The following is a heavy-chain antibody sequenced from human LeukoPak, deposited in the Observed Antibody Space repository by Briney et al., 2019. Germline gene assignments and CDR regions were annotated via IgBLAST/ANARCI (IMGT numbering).Heavy chain of an antibody. Sequence: SETLSLTCTVSGGSIRSYYWSWIRQPPGKGLEWIGYIYYSGSTNYNPSLKSRVTISVDTTKNQFSLKLSSVTAADTAVYYCARDGADFWSGYYTPWYFDYWGQGTLVTVSS. CDR1: GGSIRSYY. CDR2: IYYSGST. CDR3: ARDGADFWSGYYTPWYFDY. J-gene: IGHJ4*02. V-gene: IGHV4-59*12. D-gene: IGHD3-3*01.